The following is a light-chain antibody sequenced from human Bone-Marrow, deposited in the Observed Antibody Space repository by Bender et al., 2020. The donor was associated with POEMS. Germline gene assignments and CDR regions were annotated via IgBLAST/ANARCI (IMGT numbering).Light chain of an antibody. CDR2: EVS. J-gene: IGLJ1*01. Sequence: QSALTQPASVSGSPGQSITISCTGTSSDVGAYKYVSWYQHHPGKAPKLVLYEVSNRPSGISARFSGSKSGNTASLHISGLQADDEADYYCSSYTSTTSYVFGTGTKVTVL. V-gene: IGLV2-14*01. CDR3: SSYTSTTSYV. CDR1: SSDVGAYKY.